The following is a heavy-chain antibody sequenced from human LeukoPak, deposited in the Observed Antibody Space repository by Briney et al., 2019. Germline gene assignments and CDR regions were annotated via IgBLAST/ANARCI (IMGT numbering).Heavy chain of an antibody. CDR2: IRYDGSNK. CDR1: GFTFSTCT. D-gene: IGHD5-12*01. J-gene: IGHJ6*03. Sequence: GGSLRLSCAASGFTFSTCTMNWVRQAPGKGLEWVAFIRYDGSNKYYADSVKGRFTISRDNSKNTLYLQMKSLRAEDTAVYYCAKGGGYEAQYYYYYLDVWGKGTTVTISS. CDR3: AKGGGYEAQYYYYYLDV. V-gene: IGHV3-30*02.